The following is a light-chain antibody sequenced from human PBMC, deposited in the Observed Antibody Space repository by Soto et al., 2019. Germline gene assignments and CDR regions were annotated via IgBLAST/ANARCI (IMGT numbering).Light chain of an antibody. Sequence: DLQMTQSPSTLSASVGDRVTISCRASQNIRTWLAWYQQRPGKAPKILIFDASTLESGVPSRFSGSESGLEFTLTISSLQPDDFATYYCQQYYTYPWTFGQGTKVEIK. CDR1: QNIRTW. CDR2: DAS. V-gene: IGKV1-5*01. J-gene: IGKJ1*01. CDR3: QQYYTYPWT.